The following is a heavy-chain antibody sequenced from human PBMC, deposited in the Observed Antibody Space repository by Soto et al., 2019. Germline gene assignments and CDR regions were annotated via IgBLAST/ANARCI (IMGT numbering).Heavy chain of an antibody. CDR3: ARGPNTAVAGRFDY. J-gene: IGHJ4*02. Sequence: HPGGSLRLSCAASGFTFSSYSMNWVRQAPGKGLECVSYITGGSTLYYADSVKGRFTVSRDNAENSLYLQMNSLRDEDTAVYYCARGPNTAVAGRFDYWGQGTLVTVSS. V-gene: IGHV3-48*02. CDR2: ITGGSTL. CDR1: GFTFSSYS. D-gene: IGHD6-19*01.